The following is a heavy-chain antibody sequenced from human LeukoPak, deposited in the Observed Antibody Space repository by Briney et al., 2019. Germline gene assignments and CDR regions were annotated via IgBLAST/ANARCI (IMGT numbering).Heavy chain of an antibody. V-gene: IGHV1-18*01. CDR1: GYTFTSYG. CDR2: ISAYNGNT. CDR3: ARVATMIVVVITQGEFDY. Sequence: ASVKVSCKASGYTFTSYGISWVRQAPGQGLEWMGWISAYNGNTNYAQKLQGRVTMTTDTSTSTAYMELRSLRSDDTAVYYCARVATMIVVVITQGEFDYWGQGTLVTVSS. D-gene: IGHD3-22*01. J-gene: IGHJ4*02.